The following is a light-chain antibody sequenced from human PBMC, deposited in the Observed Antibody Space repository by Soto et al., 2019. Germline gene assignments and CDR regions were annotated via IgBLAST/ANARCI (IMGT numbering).Light chain of an antibody. J-gene: IGLJ1*01. CDR1: SSDVGSYNL. Sequence: LTHPASVSGSPGQSITISCTGTSSDVGSYNLVSWYQQHPGKAPKLMIYEGSKRPSGVSNRFSGSKSGNTASLTISGLQAEDEADYYCCSYAGSSTDVFGTGTKVTVL. CDR2: EGS. CDR3: CSYAGSSTDV. V-gene: IGLV2-23*01.